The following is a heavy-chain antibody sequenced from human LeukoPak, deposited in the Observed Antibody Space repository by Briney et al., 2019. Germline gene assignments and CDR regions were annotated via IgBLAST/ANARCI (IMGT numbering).Heavy chain of an antibody. J-gene: IGHJ6*02. CDR1: GGSFSGYN. V-gene: IGHV4-34*01. Sequence: PSETLSLTCAVYGGSFSGYNWSWIRQPPGKGLEWIGEINHSGSTNYNPSLKSRVTISVDTSKNQFSLKLSSVTAADTAVYYCAALRILYSSGWSGRGYYYYGMDVWGQGTTVTVSS. CDR3: AALRILYSSGWSGRGYYYYGMDV. CDR2: INHSGST. D-gene: IGHD6-19*01.